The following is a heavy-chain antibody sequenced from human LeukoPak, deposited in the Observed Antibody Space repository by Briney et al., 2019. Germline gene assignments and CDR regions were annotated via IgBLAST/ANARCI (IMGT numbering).Heavy chain of an antibody. V-gene: IGHV3-23*01. CDR1: GFTFSSYP. CDR2: ISGSGGNT. J-gene: IGHJ6*02. Sequence: GGSLRLSCAASGFTFSSYPMSWVRQPPGKGLEWVSAISGSGGNTYYADSVQGRFTISRDNSKNTLYLQMNSLRAEDTAVYYCAKESVFASYYGMDVWGQGTTVTVSS. CDR3: AKESVFASYYGMDV. D-gene: IGHD3-3*01.